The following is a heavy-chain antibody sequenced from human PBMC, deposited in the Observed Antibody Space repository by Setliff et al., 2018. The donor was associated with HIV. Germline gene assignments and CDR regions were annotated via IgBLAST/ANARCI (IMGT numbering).Heavy chain of an antibody. CDR3: ATTTYDILTGDYKTSFDY. J-gene: IGHJ4*02. CDR1: GYTFTTYG. V-gene: IGHV1-18*01. Sequence: ASVKVSCKPSGYTFTTYGLSWVRQAPGQGLEWMGWISTYSDETSSSQNLQGRLTMTTDTSTGTAYMELRSLRSDDTAVYYCATTTYDILTGDYKTSFDYWGQGTLVTVSS. D-gene: IGHD3-9*01. CDR2: ISTYSDET.